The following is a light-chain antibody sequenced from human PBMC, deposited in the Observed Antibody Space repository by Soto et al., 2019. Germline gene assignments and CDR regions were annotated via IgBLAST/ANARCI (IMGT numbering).Light chain of an antibody. V-gene: IGLV2-8*01. CDR3: GSKAGSNKHVV. J-gene: IGLJ2*01. CDR1: SSDVGGYNF. Sequence: QSALTQPPSASGSPGQSVTISCTGTSSDVGGYNFVSWYQQHPGKAPKLMIYEVTKRPSGVPDRFSGSKSDNTASLTVSGLQAEDEADYYCGSKAGSNKHVVFGGGTKLT. CDR2: EVT.